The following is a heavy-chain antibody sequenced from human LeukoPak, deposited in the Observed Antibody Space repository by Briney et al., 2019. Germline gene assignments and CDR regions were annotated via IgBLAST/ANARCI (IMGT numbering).Heavy chain of an antibody. CDR3: ARGPVGDGYNFDY. V-gene: IGHV3-21*04. J-gene: IGHJ4*02. CDR1: GFTFSSYS. Sequence: PGGSLRLSCAGSGFTFSSYSMNWVRQAPGKGLEWVSSISSSSTYIYYADSVKGRFTISRDNSKNTLYLQMNSLGAEDTAVYYCARGPVGDGYNFDYWGQGTLVTVSS. D-gene: IGHD5-24*01. CDR2: ISSSSTYI.